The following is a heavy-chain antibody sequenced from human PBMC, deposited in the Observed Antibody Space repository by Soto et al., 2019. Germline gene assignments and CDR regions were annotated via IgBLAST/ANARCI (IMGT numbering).Heavy chain of an antibody. J-gene: IGHJ6*02. CDR1: GDSVSSNRAA. D-gene: IGHD1-7*01. CDR3: ARDRKGITGTTVGMDV. CDR2: TYYRSKLYN. V-gene: IGHV6-1*01. Sequence: QTLSLSCAISGDSVSSNRAAWNWIRQSPWRGLEWLGRTYYRSKLYNDYAVSVKSRITINPDTSKNQFSLQLNSVTPEDTAVYYCARDRKGITGTTVGMDVWGQGTTVTVSS.